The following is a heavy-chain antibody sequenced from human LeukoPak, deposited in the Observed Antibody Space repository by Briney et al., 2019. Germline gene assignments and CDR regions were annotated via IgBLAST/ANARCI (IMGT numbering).Heavy chain of an antibody. CDR3: AKEAAAADAFDI. V-gene: IGHV3-9*01. J-gene: IGHJ3*02. D-gene: IGHD6-13*01. CDR1: GFTFDDYA. Sequence: GRSLRLSCAASGFTFDDYAMHWVRQAPGKGLEWVSGISWNSGSIGYADSVKGRFTISRDNAKNSLYLQMNSLRAEDTALYYCAKEAAAADAFDIWGQGTMVTVSS. CDR2: ISWNSGSI.